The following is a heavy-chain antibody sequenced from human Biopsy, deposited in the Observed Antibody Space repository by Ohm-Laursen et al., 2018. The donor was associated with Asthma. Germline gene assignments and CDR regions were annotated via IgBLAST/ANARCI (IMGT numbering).Heavy chain of an antibody. CDR3: ARESGQDSGGTGAFDR. CDR2: ISSDGHNK. J-gene: IGHJ3*02. Sequence: LRLSCSASGFVFSQSGMHWVRQAPGKGLEWVALISSDGHNKYYKDSVKGRFTISRDNSKLRLYLEINSLRVEDSAVYYCARESGQDSGGTGAFDRWGQGTMVAVSS. V-gene: IGHV3-30*03. CDR1: GFVFSQSG. D-gene: IGHD4-23*01.